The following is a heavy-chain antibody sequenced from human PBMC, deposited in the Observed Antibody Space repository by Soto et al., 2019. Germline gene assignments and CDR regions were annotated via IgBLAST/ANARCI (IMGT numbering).Heavy chain of an antibody. D-gene: IGHD3-22*01. Sequence: PGESLKISCKGSGYSFTSYWISWVRQMPGKGLEWMGRIDPGDSYTNYSPSFRGHVTISADKSISTAYLQWSSLKASDTAMYNCARLDYYDSSGYYSNYYYYYGIDGWGQGNTVTVSS. CDR2: IDPGDSYT. CDR3: ARLDYYDSSGYYSNYYYYYGIDG. J-gene: IGHJ6*02. V-gene: IGHV5-10-1*01. CDR1: GYSFTSYW.